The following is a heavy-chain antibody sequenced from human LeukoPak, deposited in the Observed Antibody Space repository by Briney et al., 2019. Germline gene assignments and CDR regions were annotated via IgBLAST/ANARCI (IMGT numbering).Heavy chain of an antibody. J-gene: IGHJ6*03. CDR3: ARGGSTLYYYYMDV. CDR1: GYTFTSYT. V-gene: IGHV1-3*03. D-gene: IGHD2-2*01. CDR2: ISAGNGNT. Sequence: ASVKVSCKASGYTFTSYTIHWVRQAPGQRLEWMGWISAGNGNTKYSQEFQDRVTITRDTSASTAYMELSSLRSEDMAVYYCARGGSTLYYYYMDVWGKGTTVTVSS.